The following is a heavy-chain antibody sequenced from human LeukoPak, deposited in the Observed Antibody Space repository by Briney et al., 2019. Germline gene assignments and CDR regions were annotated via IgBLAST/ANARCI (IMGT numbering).Heavy chain of an antibody. V-gene: IGHV4-59*12. D-gene: IGHD1-26*01. Sequence: PSETLSLTCTVSGGSISSYYWSWIRQPPGKGLEWIGYIYYSGSTNYNPSLKSRVTISVDTSKNQFSLKLSSVTAADTAVYYCARDPGSGSYEIDYWGQGTLVTVSS. CDR1: GGSISSYY. J-gene: IGHJ4*02. CDR2: IYYSGST. CDR3: ARDPGSGSYEIDY.